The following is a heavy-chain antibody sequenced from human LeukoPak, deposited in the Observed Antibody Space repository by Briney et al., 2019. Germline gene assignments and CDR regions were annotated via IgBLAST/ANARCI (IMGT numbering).Heavy chain of an antibody. D-gene: IGHD6-13*01. V-gene: IGHV3-23*01. CDR2: MSGDATST. Sequence: GGSLRLSCAASGFTFSSYTMNWARQAPGKGLEWVSTMSGDATSTYYADSVKGRFTISRDNSKTTLFLQMNSLRAEDTAVYYCAKRTSGSSWYSSDSWGQGTLVTVSS. CDR1: GFTFSSYT. CDR3: AKRTSGSSWYSSDS. J-gene: IGHJ4*02.